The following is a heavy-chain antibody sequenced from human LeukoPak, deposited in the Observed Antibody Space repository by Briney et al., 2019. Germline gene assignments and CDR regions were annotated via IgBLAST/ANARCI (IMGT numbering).Heavy chain of an antibody. CDR1: GGSISSSSYY. D-gene: IGHD6-13*01. J-gene: IGHJ4*02. V-gene: IGHV4-39*01. Sequence: SETLSLTCTVSGGSISSSSYYWGWIRQPPGKGLEWIGSIYYSGSTYYNPSLKSRVTISVDTSKNQFSLKLSSVTAADTAVYYCLAGYSSSWYVPSYWGQGTLVTVSS. CDR2: IYYSGST. CDR3: LAGYSSSWYVPSY.